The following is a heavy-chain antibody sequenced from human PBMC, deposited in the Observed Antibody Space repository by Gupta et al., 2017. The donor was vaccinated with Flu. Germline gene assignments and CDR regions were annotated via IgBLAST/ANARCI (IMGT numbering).Heavy chain of an antibody. V-gene: IGHV3-21*06. Sequence: EVQLVESGGGLVKPGGPLRLSCAASGFTFSNDTMTWVRQAPGKGLGCGSSISSGSTYIYYAMSVRGRFTSSRDDAENSLSLQMSGLRAEDTAVYYCVRGDGGTYSQGFDYWGQGALVTVSS. CDR1: GFTFSNDT. CDR2: ISSGSTYI. CDR3: VRGDGGTYSQGFDY. J-gene: IGHJ4*02. D-gene: IGHD1-26*01.